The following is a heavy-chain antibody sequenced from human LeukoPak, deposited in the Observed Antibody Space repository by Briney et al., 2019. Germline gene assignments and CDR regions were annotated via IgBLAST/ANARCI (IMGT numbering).Heavy chain of an antibody. CDR1: GYTFTGYY. CDR2: INPNSGGT. Sequence: ASVKVSCKASGYTFTGYYTHWVRQAPGQGLEWMGWINPNSGGTNYAQKFQGRVTMTRDTSISTAYMELSRLRSDDTAVYSCARDRAYCSSTSCYEFDPWGQGTLVTVSS. CDR3: ARDRAYCSSTSCYEFDP. J-gene: IGHJ5*02. V-gene: IGHV1-2*02. D-gene: IGHD2-2*01.